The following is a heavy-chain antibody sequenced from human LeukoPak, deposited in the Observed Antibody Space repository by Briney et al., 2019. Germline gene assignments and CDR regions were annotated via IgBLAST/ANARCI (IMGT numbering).Heavy chain of an antibody. CDR2: ITSSGNTI. CDR1: GFTFSSYS. V-gene: IGHV3-48*01. Sequence: GGSLRLSCAASGFTFSSYSMNWVRQAPGKGLEWVSYITSSGNTIYYADSVKGRFTISRDNAKNSLYLQMNSLRAEDTAVYYCARGFPYYDFWSGTPGIDYWGQGTLVTVSS. D-gene: IGHD3-3*01. CDR3: ARGFPYYDFWSGTPGIDY. J-gene: IGHJ4*02.